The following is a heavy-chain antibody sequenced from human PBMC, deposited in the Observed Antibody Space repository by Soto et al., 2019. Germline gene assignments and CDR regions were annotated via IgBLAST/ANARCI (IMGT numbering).Heavy chain of an antibody. Sequence: PGGSLRLSCAASGFTFSSYAMSWVRQAPGKGLEWVSAISGSGGSTYYADSVKGRFTISRDNSKNTLYLQMHSLRAEDTAVYYCAAARESGSYYYYYGMDVWGQGTTVTVSS. CDR1: GFTFSSYA. J-gene: IGHJ6*02. CDR2: ISGSGGST. CDR3: AAARESGSYYYYYGMDV. D-gene: IGHD1-26*01. V-gene: IGHV3-23*01.